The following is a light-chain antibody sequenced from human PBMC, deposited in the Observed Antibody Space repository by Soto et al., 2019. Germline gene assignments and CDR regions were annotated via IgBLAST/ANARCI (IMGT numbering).Light chain of an antibody. CDR1: SSDVGGYKF. Sequence: QSALTQPASVSGSPGQSITISCTGTSSDVGGYKFVSWYQQHPGKVPKLMIYEVSNRPSGVSNRFSGSKSGNTASLTISGLQAEDEGNYYCTSFASGGTLIFGGGTKLTVL. V-gene: IGLV2-14*01. CDR3: TSFASGGTLI. J-gene: IGLJ2*01. CDR2: EVS.